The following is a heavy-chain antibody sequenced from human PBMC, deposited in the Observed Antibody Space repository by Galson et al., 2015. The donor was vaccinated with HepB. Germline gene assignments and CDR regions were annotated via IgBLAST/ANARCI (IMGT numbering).Heavy chain of an antibody. CDR3: ARPHRPGIAVAGGGHDAFDI. D-gene: IGHD6-19*01. CDR2: IYPGDSDT. CDR1: GYSFTSYW. V-gene: IGHV5-51*01. Sequence: QSGAEVKKPGESLKIPCKGSGYSFTSYWIGWVRQMPGKGLEWMGIIYPGDSDTRYSPSFQGQVTISADKSISTAYLQWSSLKASDTAMYYCARPHRPGIAVAGGGHDAFDIWGQGTMVTVSS. J-gene: IGHJ3*02.